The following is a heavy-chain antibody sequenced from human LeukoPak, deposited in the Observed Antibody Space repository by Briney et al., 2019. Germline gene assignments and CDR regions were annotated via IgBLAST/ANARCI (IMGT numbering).Heavy chain of an antibody. Sequence: PSETLSLTCAVYGGSFSGYYWSWIRQPPGKGLKWIGEINHSGNTNYNPSLKSRVTISVDTSKNQLSLKLSSVTAADTAVYYCARHRYSSRWYRYNWFDPWGQGTLVTVSS. V-gene: IGHV4-34*01. CDR3: ARHRYSSRWYRYNWFDP. D-gene: IGHD6-13*01. CDR2: INHSGNT. CDR1: GGSFSGYY. J-gene: IGHJ5*02.